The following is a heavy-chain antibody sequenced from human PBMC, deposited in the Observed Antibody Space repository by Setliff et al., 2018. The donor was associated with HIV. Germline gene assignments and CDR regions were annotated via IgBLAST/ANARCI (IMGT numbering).Heavy chain of an antibody. CDR2: MYPGTTTT. D-gene: IGHD3-22*01. V-gene: IGHV5-51*01. CDR1: GCSFSTYW. Sequence: PGESLKISCQGSGCSFSTYWIGWVRQMPGKGLEWMGIMYPGTTTTKYSPSFQGQVTISADKSISTTYLQWSSLKASDTAMYYCASLSGYSGDAFDVWGQGTMVTVSS. J-gene: IGHJ3*01. CDR3: ASLSGYSGDAFDV.